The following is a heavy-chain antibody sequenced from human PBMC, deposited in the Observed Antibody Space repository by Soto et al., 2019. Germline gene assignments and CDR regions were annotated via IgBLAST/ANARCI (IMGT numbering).Heavy chain of an antibody. Sequence: QVQLVQSGAEVKKPGSSVKVSCKASGGTFSSYSNNWGRQAPGQGLEWMGEIIPIFGTANYAQKFQGRVTITADESTSTAYMELSSLRSEDTAVYYCARDGGRHSGGIDYWGQGTLVTVSS. CDR1: GGTFSSYS. CDR2: IIPIFGTA. V-gene: IGHV1-69*01. CDR3: ARDGGRHSGGIDY. D-gene: IGHD1-26*01. J-gene: IGHJ4*02.